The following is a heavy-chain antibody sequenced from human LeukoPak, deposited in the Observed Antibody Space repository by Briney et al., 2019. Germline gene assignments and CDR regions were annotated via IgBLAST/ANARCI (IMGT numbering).Heavy chain of an antibody. CDR2: MNPNSGNT. D-gene: IGHD6-13*01. CDR1: GYTFTSYD. V-gene: IGHV1-8*01. J-gene: IGHJ5*02. Sequence: ASVKVSCKASGYTFTSYDINWVRQATGQGLEWMGWMNPNSGNTGYAQKFQGRVTMTRNTSISTAYMELSSLRSEDTAVYYCARFLGNSSSWPGGWLDPWGQGTLVTVSS. CDR3: ARFLGNSSSWPGGWLDP.